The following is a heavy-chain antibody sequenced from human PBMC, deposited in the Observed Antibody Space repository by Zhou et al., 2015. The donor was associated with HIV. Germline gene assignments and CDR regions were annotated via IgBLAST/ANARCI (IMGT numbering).Heavy chain of an antibody. Sequence: QVQLVQSGAEVKKPGASVKVSCKASGYTFTSYGISWVRQAPGQGLEWMGIINPTDGSTSYAQKFQGRVSMTRDKSTSTVYMALTSLRSEDTAVYYCAKAVTGSDWGFDYWGQGTLVTVSS. CDR1: GYTFTSYG. V-gene: IGHV1-46*01. CDR3: AKAVTGSDWGFDY. J-gene: IGHJ4*02. D-gene: IGHD6-19*01. CDR2: INPTDGST.